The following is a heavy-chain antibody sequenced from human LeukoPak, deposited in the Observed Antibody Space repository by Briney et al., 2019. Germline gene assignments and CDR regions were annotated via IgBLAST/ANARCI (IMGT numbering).Heavy chain of an antibody. Sequence: GGSLRLSCAASGFTFSTYDMHWVRQAPGKGLEWVALILYDGRNEYYADSVKGRFTISRDNSKNTLYLQMNSLRAEDTAVYYCARGYSSSWNVFEYWGQGTLVTLSS. CDR3: ARGYSSSWNVFEY. J-gene: IGHJ4*02. CDR2: ILYDGRNE. V-gene: IGHV3-30*04. D-gene: IGHD6-13*01. CDR1: GFTFSTYD.